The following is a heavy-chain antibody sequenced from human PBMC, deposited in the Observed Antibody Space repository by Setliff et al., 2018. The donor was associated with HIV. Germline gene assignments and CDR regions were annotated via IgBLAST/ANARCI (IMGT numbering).Heavy chain of an antibody. V-gene: IGHV4-59*11. CDR2: TYYDGST. Sequence: PSETLSLTCTVSGGSISIHYWSWIRLPPGKGLEWIGTTYYDGSTIYNPSLNSRLTISLDTANNRFSLKLTSVTAADTAVYYCARSVIGYYYYGMDVWGQGTLVTVSS. CDR3: ARSVIGYYYYGMDV. CDR1: GGSISIHY. D-gene: IGHD3-10*01. J-gene: IGHJ6*02.